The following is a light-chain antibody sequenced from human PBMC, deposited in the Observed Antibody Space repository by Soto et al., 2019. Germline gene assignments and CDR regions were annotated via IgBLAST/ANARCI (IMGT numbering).Light chain of an antibody. J-gene: IGLJ1*01. CDR3: TSYTSSSTYV. Sequence: QSALTQPASVSGSPGQSITISCTGTSSDVGAYDYVSWYQQHPGKVPKFMMYEVINRPSGVSHRFSGSKSGNTASLTISGLQAEDEADYYCTSYTSSSTYVFGTGTKVTVL. CDR1: SSDVGAYDY. V-gene: IGLV2-14*01. CDR2: EVI.